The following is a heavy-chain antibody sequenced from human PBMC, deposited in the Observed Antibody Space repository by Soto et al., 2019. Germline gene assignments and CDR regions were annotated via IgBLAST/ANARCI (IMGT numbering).Heavy chain of an antibody. CDR1: GGSISSDNYY. V-gene: IGHV4-31*03. CDR2: IYYTGST. D-gene: IGHD3-3*01. Sequence: QVQLQESGPGLVKPSQTLSLTCTVSGGSISSDNYYWNWIRQHPGKGLEWIGYIYYTGSTYYNPSLMSRLTISVDTSKNQFSLRLASVTAADTAVYYCARDHHADDVDNWGQGTLVTVSS. CDR3: ARDHHADDVDN. J-gene: IGHJ4*02.